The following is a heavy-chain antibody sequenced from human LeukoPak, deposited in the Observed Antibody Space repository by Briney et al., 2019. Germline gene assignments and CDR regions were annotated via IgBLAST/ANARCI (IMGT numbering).Heavy chain of an antibody. CDR1: GGTFSSYA. V-gene: IGHV1-69*05. J-gene: IGHJ4*02. CDR2: IIPIFGTA. CDR3: AGQKDPRPIDY. Sequence: SVKVSCKASGGTFSSYAISWVRQAPGQGLEWMGGIIPIFGTANYAQKFQGRVTMTRDTSISTAYMELSELRSDDTAVYYCAGQKDPRPIDYWGQGTLITVSS.